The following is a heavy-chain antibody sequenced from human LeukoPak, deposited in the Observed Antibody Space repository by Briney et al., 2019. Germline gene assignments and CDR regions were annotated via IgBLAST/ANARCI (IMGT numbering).Heavy chain of an antibody. CDR2: IYDSGST. V-gene: IGHV4-39*07. D-gene: IGHD2-15*01. CDR1: GGSIRSSYYY. CDR3: ARGRSGPNFQH. J-gene: IGHJ1*01. Sequence: PSETLSLTCTVSGGSIRSSYYYWGWIRQPPGKGLEWIGSIYDSGSTNYNPSLKSRVTISVDTSKNQFSLKLSSVTAADTAVYYCARGRSGPNFQHWGQGTLVTVSS.